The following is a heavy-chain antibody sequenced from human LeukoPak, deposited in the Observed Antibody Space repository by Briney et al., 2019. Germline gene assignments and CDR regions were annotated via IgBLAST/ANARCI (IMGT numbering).Heavy chain of an antibody. V-gene: IGHV1-18*01. D-gene: IGHD3-3*01. J-gene: IGHJ5*02. CDR1: GYTFNSYG. CDR2: ISAYNGNT. CDR3: ASSRGSRGTYDFWSGYDNYFDP. Sequence: ASVKVSCKASGYTFNSYGVSWVRQAPGQGPEWMGWISAYNGNTNYAKKLQGRLTLTTDTSTSTVYMELRSLRSDDTAIYYCASSRGSRGTYDFWSGYDNYFDPWGQGTLVTVSS.